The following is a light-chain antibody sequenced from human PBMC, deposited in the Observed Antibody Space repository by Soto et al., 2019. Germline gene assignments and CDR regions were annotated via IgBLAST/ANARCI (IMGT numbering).Light chain of an antibody. CDR3: QVWDSSSDHPV. CDR1: NIGSKS. V-gene: IGLV3-21*04. CDR2: YDS. J-gene: IGLJ2*01. Sequence: SYELTQPPSVSVAPGKTARITCGGNNIGSKSVHWYQQKPGQAPVLVIYYDSDRPSGIPERFSGSNSGNTATLTISRVAAGDEADYYCQVWDSSSDHPVFGGGTKLTVL.